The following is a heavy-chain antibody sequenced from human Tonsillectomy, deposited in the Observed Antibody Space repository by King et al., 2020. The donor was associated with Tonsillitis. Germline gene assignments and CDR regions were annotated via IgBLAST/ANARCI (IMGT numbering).Heavy chain of an antibody. J-gene: IGHJ3*01. CDR2: ISGSGGST. V-gene: IGHV3-23*04. D-gene: IGHD5-12*01. CDR1: GFTFSSYA. Sequence: VQLVQSGGGLVQPGGSLRLSCAASGFTFSSYAMSWVRQAPGQGLEWVSGISGSGGSTYSADSVKGRFTIPRDNSKNTLYLQMNSLRVEDTAVYYCAKDKVATMPRDAFDFWGQGTMVTVSS. CDR3: AKDKVATMPRDAFDF.